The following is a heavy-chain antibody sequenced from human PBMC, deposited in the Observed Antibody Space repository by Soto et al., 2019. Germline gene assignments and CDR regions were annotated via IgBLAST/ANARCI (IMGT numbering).Heavy chain of an antibody. V-gene: IGHV1-18*01. J-gene: IGHJ4*02. Sequence: GASVKVSCKASGYTFTSYGISWVRQAPGQGLEWMGWISAYNGNTNYAQKLRGRVTMTTDTSTSTAYMELRSLRSDDTAVYYCARDLYWYYCDSSGYYHAVQFGYWGERSVLTVSA. CDR1: GYTFTSYG. D-gene: IGHD3-22*01. CDR3: ARDLYWYYCDSSGYYHAVQFGY. CDR2: ISAYNGNT.